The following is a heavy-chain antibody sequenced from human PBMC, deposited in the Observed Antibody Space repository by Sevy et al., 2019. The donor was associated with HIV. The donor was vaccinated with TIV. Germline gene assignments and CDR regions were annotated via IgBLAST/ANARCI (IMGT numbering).Heavy chain of an antibody. CDR3: ARVGLRMAATAPFDY. J-gene: IGHJ4*02. D-gene: IGHD2-8*01. CDR1: GFTFSSYS. Sequence: GGSLRLSCAASGFTFSSYSMNWVRQAPGKGLEWVSYISSSSSTIYYADSVKGRFTISRDNAKNSLYLQMNSLRDEDTAVYYCARVGLRMAATAPFDYWGQGILVTVSS. CDR2: ISSSSSTI. V-gene: IGHV3-48*02.